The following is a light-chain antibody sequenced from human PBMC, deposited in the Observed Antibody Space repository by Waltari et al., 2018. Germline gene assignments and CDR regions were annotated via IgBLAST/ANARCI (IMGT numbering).Light chain of an antibody. J-gene: IGLJ2*01. Sequence: QSALTQPASVSGSPGQSITISCTGTSYDVGHYNYVSWYQQRPGKAPKLNIYDVSYRPAGVSSRFTGSVSGSTASLTISGLQAEDEADYHCSSYTSGSAVGGLFGGGTKLTVL. CDR1: SYDVGHYNY. CDR2: DVS. CDR3: SSYTSGSAVGGL. V-gene: IGLV2-14*03.